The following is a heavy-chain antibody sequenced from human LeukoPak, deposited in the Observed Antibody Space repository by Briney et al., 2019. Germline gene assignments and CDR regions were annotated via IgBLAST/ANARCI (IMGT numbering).Heavy chain of an antibody. CDR1: GYTFTGYY. V-gene: IGHV1-69*05. J-gene: IGHJ4*02. Sequence: GASAKVSCKASGYTFTGYYMHWVRQAPGQGLEWMGGIIPIFGTANYAQKFQGRVTITTDESTSTAYMELSSLRSEDTAVYYCARSGLAAAEFDYWGQGTLVTVSS. D-gene: IGHD6-13*01. CDR3: ARSGLAAAEFDY. CDR2: IIPIFGTA.